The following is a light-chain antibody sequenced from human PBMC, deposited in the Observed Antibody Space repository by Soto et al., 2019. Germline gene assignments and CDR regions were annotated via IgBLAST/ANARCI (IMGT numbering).Light chain of an antibody. CDR1: QSISADY. Sequence: EIVLTQSPGTLSLSPGGRAALSCRASQSISADYLVWYQQKPGQAPRLLIYGGSSRATGIPDRFSGSGSGTDFTHTISRLAPEDVAVYYCQHYGSSVFTFGPGPKVDIK. V-gene: IGKV3-20*01. CDR3: QHYGSSVFT. CDR2: GGS. J-gene: IGKJ3*01.